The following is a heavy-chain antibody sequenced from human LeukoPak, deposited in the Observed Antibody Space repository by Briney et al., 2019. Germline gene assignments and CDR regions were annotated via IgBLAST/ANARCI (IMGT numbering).Heavy chain of an antibody. CDR3: ARLCDYYDSSGYYVPDAFDI. D-gene: IGHD3-22*01. V-gene: IGHV5-51*01. CDR2: IYPGDSDT. J-gene: IGHJ3*02. CDR1: GYSFTSYW. Sequence: GESLKISCKGSGYSFTSYWIGWVRQMPGKGVEWMGIIYPGDSDTRYSPSFQGQVTISADKSISTAYLQWSSLKASDTAMYYCARLCDYYDSSGYYVPDAFDIWGQGTMVTVSS.